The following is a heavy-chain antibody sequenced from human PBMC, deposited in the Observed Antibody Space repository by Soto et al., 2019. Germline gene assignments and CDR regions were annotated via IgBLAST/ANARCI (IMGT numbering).Heavy chain of an antibody. CDR2: ISDDGDKR. Sequence: XVSLRLSCVGSGLTFSNYGMHWVRQPPGKGLEWVALISDDGDKRYYAGSVRGRLIIPRDNSKDTLYLQMNSLGPDDTAVYFCAKARVRIVGANSFDYWGQGTPVTVSS. CDR3: AKARVRIVGANSFDY. V-gene: IGHV3-30*18. J-gene: IGHJ4*02. CDR1: GLTFSNYG. D-gene: IGHD1-26*01.